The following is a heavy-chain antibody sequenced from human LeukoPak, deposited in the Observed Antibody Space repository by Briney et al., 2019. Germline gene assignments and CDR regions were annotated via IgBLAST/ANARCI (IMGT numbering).Heavy chain of an antibody. Sequence: GGSLRLSCAASGFTFSSYTMSWVRQAPGKGLEWVSTITTSDGSTYYADSVKGRFTVSRDNSKNTLFLQMNSLRAEDTAVYYCAKDGGLWVSAHWGDSWGRGTLVTVSS. D-gene: IGHD7-27*01. CDR2: ITTSDGST. V-gene: IGHV3-23*01. CDR1: GFTFSSYT. J-gene: IGHJ4*02. CDR3: AKDGGLWVSAHWGDS.